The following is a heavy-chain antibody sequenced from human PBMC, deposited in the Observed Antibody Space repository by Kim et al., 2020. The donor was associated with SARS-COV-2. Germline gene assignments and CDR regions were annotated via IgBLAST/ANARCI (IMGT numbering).Heavy chain of an antibody. CDR3: ARDPGHCLNDVCYSWFDP. V-gene: IGHV1-69*13. J-gene: IGHJ5*02. CDR1: GGDFRTFA. Sequence: ASVKVSCKASGGDFRTFAISWVRQAPGEGLEWMGGIIPLFGSTDYAQKFKDRITITADESTSTVYLQLGSLTSDDTAVYYCARDPGHCLNDVCYSWFDPWGQGTQVTVSS. D-gene: IGHD2-8*01. CDR2: IIPLFGST.